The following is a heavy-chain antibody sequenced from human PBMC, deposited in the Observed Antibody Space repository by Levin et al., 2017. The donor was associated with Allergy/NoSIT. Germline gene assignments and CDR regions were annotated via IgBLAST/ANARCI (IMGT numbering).Heavy chain of an antibody. CDR3: AKPSKYYDFWSGYSNYYGMDV. D-gene: IGHD3-3*01. CDR2: ISYDGSNK. J-gene: IGHJ6*02. V-gene: IGHV3-30*18. CDR1: GFTFNNYG. Sequence: GESLKISCAASGFTFNNYGMHWVRQAPGKGLEWVAVISYDGSNKYYADSVKGRFTISRDNSKNTLYLQMNSLRAEDTAVYYCAKPSKYYDFWSGYSNYYGMDVWGQGTTVTVSS.